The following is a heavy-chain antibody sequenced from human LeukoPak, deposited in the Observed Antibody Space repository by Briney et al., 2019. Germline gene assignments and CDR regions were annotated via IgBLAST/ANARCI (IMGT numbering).Heavy chain of an antibody. Sequence: PSETLSLTCNVSGASFSSTTYYWAWIRQPPGKGLEWIGSIYSGGSTFYNPSLMGRVTISVDTSKNQFSLKLNSVTAADTAVYFCARPHHHYDTDTSVTTAFYFDYWGQGTLVTVSS. D-gene: IGHD3-16*01. CDR1: GASFSSTTYY. V-gene: IGHV4-39*01. J-gene: IGHJ4*02. CDR2: IYSGGST. CDR3: ARPHHHYDTDTSVTTAFYFDY.